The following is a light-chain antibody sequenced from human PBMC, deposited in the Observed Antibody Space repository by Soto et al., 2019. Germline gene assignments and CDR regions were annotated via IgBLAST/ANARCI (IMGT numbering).Light chain of an antibody. CDR1: QSVSHF. J-gene: IGKJ1*01. V-gene: IGKV1-5*01. CDR3: QHYNSYSRA. CDR2: DAS. Sequence: DIQMTQSPSTLSASVGDRVTITCRASQSVSHFLACYQQKPGKVPKLLTYDASNLGSGVPSRFSGSGSGTDLTLTIRGLEHDDFTTYYCQHYNSYSRAFGQGTKVDNK.